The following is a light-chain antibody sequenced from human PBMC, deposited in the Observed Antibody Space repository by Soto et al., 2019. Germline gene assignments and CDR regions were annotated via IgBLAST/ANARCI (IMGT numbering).Light chain of an antibody. Sequence: SYELTQPSSVSVSPGQTARITCSGDVLAKKYARWFQQKPGQAPVLVIYKDSERPSGIPERFSGSSSGTTVTLTISGAQVEDEADYYFYSAPPRVFGGGTKLTVL. J-gene: IGLJ3*02. CDR1: VLAKKY. CDR3: YSAPPRV. V-gene: IGLV3-27*01. CDR2: KDS.